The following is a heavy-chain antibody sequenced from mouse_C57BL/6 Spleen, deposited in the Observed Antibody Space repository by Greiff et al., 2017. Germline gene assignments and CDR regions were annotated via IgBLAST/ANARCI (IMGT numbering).Heavy chain of an antibody. CDR2: ISDGGSYT. D-gene: IGHD4-1*01. CDR1: GFTFSSYA. Sequence: EVKLVESGGGLVKPGGSLKLSCAASGFTFSSYAMSWVRQTPEKRLEWVATISDGGSYTYYPDNVKGRFTISRDNAKNNLYLQMSHLKSEDTAMYYCAREGGLGDAMDYWGQGTSVTVSS. J-gene: IGHJ4*01. V-gene: IGHV5-4*01. CDR3: AREGGLGDAMDY.